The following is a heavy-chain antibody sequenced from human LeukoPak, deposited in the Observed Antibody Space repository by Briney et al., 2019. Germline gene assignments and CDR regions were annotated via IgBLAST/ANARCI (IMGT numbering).Heavy chain of an antibody. CDR2: ISDSGGST. J-gene: IGHJ5*02. CDR1: GFTFSNYA. D-gene: IGHD3-22*01. V-gene: IGHV3-23*01. Sequence: PGGSLRLSCAASGFTFSNYAMSWVRQAPGKGLEWVSTISDSGGSTYYADSVKGRFTISRDNAKNSLYLQMNSLRAEDTAVYYCARDLGQYYDTSDNWFDPWGQGTLVTVSS. CDR3: ARDLGQYYDTSDNWFDP.